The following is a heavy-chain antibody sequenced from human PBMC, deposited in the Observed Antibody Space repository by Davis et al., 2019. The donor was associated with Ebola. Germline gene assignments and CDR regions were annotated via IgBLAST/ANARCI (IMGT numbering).Heavy chain of an antibody. CDR1: GGSFSGYY. CDR3: ARRMYYDFWSGYPYDAFDI. CDR2: IYYSGST. D-gene: IGHD3-3*01. V-gene: IGHV4-34*01. Sequence: MPSETLSLTCAVYGGSFSGYYWSWIRQPPGKGLEWIGYIYYSGSTNYNPSLKSRVTISVDTSKNQFSLKLSSVTAADTAVYYCARRMYYDFWSGYPYDAFDIWGQGTMVTVSS. J-gene: IGHJ3*02.